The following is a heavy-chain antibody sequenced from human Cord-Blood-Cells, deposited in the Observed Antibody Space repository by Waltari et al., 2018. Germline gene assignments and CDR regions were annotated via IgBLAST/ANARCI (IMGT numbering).Heavy chain of an antibody. Sequence: EVQLVESGGGLVKPGGSLRLSCAASGFTFSNAWMSWVRQAPGKGLEWVGRIKSKTDGGTTDYAAPVKGRFTISRDDSKNTLYLQMNSLTTEDTAVYYCTTVGYSSGWRTDYWGQGTLVTVSS. CDR1: GFTFSNAW. CDR3: TTVGYSSGWRTDY. J-gene: IGHJ4*02. V-gene: IGHV3-15*01. D-gene: IGHD6-19*01. CDR2: IKSKTDGGTT.